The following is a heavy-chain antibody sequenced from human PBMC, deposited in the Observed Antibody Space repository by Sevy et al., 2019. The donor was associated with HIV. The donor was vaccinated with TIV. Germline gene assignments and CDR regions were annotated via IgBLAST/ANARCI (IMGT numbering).Heavy chain of an antibody. CDR3: AKARGGYRNHYYYPMDV. CDR2: ISYNSGSI. Sequence: GGSLRRSCAASGFNFDEFAIHWVRQAPGKGLEWVSGISYNSGSIGYADSVKGRFNISRDNAKKSLYLQMNSLRIEDTALYYCAKARGGYRNHYYYPMDVWGQGTTVTVSS. CDR1: GFNFDEFA. J-gene: IGHJ6*02. V-gene: IGHV3-9*01. D-gene: IGHD3-22*01.